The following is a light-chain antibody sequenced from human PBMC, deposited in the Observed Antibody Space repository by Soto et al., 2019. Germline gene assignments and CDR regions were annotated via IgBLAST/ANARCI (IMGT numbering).Light chain of an antibody. J-gene: IGKJ4*01. Sequence: EIVLTQSPATLSLSPGERATLSCRASQSVSSYLAWYQQKPGQAPRLLIYGASTRATSIPARLSGSGSGTDFTLTISSLQPEDFAVYYCQQDYNLPLTFGGGTKVDIK. CDR3: QQDYNLPLT. V-gene: IGKV3D-7*01. CDR1: QSVSSY. CDR2: GAS.